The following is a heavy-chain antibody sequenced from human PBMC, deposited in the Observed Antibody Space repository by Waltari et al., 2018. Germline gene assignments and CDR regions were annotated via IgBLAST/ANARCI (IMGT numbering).Heavy chain of an antibody. CDR1: GYSISSGYY. V-gene: IGHV4-38-2*01. D-gene: IGHD5-18*01. J-gene: IGHJ4*02. CDR2: IYHSGRT. Sequence: QVQLQESGPGLVKPSETLSLTCAVSGYSISSGYYWGWIRQPPGKGLEWIGSIYHSGRTYYNPSLKSRVTISVDTSKNQFSLKLSSVTAADTAVYYCARVQLEELDYWGQGTLVTVSS. CDR3: ARVQLEELDY.